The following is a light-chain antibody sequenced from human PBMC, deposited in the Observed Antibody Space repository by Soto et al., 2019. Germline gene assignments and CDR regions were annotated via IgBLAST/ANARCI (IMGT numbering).Light chain of an antibody. J-gene: IGKJ3*01. CDR2: GAS. CDR3: QQYTGCPST. Sequence: EIVMTQSPATLSVSPGERATLSCRASQSVGNNLAWYQQKPGQAPRLLIHGASTRASGVPARFSGSGSGTDFTLTISSLQPEDFAAYYCQQYTGCPSTFGPGAKVDLK. V-gene: IGKV3-15*01. CDR1: QSVGNN.